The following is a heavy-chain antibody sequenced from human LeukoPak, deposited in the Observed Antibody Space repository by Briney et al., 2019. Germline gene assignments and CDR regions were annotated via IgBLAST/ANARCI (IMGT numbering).Heavy chain of an antibody. V-gene: IGHV3-21*01. CDR1: GFTFTTYS. D-gene: IGHD4-17*01. CDR2: ISSGSSAI. CDR3: ARGHTAVTRHLDF. Sequence: PGGSLRLSCVASGFTFTTYSMTWVRQAPGKGLEWVSIISSGSSAIFSADALKGRFTISRDDAKNLLYLDMNSLRAEDTAVYYCARGHTAVTRHLDFWGQGTLVTVSS. J-gene: IGHJ4*02.